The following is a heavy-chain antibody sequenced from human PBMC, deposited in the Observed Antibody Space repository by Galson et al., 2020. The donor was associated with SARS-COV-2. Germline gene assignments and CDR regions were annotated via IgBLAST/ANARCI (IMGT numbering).Heavy chain of an antibody. J-gene: IGHJ4*02. CDR3: AHRRSGWYGNYFDY. D-gene: IGHD6-19*01. CDR2: IYWDDDK. CDR1: GFSLSTSGVG. V-gene: IGHV2-5*02. Sequence: KMSGPTLVKPTQTLTLTCTFSGFSLSTSGVGVGWIRQPPGKALEWLALIYWDDDKRYSPSLKSRLIITKDTSKNQVVLTMTNMDPVDTATYYCAHRRSGWYGNYFDYWGQGTLVTVSS.